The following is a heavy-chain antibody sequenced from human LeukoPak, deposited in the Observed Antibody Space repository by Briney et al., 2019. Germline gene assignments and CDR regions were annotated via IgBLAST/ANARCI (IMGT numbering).Heavy chain of an antibody. V-gene: IGHV3-30-3*01. Sequence: SCKASGYTFTSYGISWVRQAPGKGLEWVAVISYDGSNKYYADSVKGRFTISRDNSKNTLYLQMNSLRAEDTAVYYCARLPRAHWGQGTLVTVSS. D-gene: IGHD3-10*01. CDR3: ARLPRAH. CDR1: GYTFTSYG. CDR2: ISYDGSNK. J-gene: IGHJ4*02.